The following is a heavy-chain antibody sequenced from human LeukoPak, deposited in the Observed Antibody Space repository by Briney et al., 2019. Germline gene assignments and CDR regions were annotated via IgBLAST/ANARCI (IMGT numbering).Heavy chain of an antibody. CDR3: ARYEVVPAAEDAFDI. CDR2: IYASGST. CDR1: GGSISSGSYY. Sequence: SQTLSLTCTVSGGSISSGSYYWSWIRQPAGEGLEWIGRIYASGSTNYNPSLKSRVTISIDTSKNQFSLKLSSVTAADTAVYYCARYEVVPAAEDAFDIWGQGTMVTVSS. V-gene: IGHV4-61*02. J-gene: IGHJ3*02. D-gene: IGHD2-2*01.